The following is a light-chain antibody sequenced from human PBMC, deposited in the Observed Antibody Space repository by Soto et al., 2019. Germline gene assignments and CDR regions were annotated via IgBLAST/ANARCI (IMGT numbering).Light chain of an antibody. CDR2: QVS. Sequence: QSVLTQPASVSGSPGQSITISCTGTSSDVGNYNYVSWYQQHPGKAPQLMIFQVSNRASGVSNRFSGSKSGDTASLTISGLQAEDEADYYCLLSYNGPYVFGTGTKVNVL. V-gene: IGLV2-14*01. CDR1: SSDVGNYNY. J-gene: IGLJ1*01. CDR3: LLSYNGPYV.